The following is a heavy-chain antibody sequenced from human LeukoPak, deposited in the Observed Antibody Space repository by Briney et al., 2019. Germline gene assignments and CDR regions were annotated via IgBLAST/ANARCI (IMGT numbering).Heavy chain of an antibody. CDR1: GGTFSSYA. J-gene: IGHJ6*02. CDR3: AGRITMVRGVIIGGLDV. CDR2: IIPIFGTA. V-gene: IGHV1-69*13. Sequence: ASVKVSRKASGGTFSSYAISWVRQAPGQGLEWMGGIIPIFGTANYAQKFQGRVTITADESTSTAYMELSSLRSEDTAVYYCAGRITMVRGVIIGGLDVWGQGTTVTVSS. D-gene: IGHD3-10*01.